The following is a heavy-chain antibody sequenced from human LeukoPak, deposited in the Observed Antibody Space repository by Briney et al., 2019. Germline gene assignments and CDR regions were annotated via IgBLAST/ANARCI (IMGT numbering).Heavy chain of an antibody. Sequence: GGSLRLSCAASGFTFSSYAMSWVRQAPGKGLEWVSAISGSGGSTYYADSVKGRFTISRDNSKNTLYLQMNSLRAEDTAVYYCARSVEMATTPFDYWGQGTLVTVSS. J-gene: IGHJ4*02. CDR1: GFTFSSYA. D-gene: IGHD5-24*01. V-gene: IGHV3-23*01. CDR3: ARSVEMATTPFDY. CDR2: ISGSGGST.